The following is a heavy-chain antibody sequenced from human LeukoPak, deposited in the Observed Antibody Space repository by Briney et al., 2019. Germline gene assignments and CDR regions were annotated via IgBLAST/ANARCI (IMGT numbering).Heavy chain of an antibody. CDR3: AAFFGSGTYFIDY. J-gene: IGHJ4*02. CDR1: GFTFSNYV. V-gene: IGHV3-23*01. CDR2: ISGGAETT. Sequence: GGSLRLSCAASGFTFSNYVMTWVRQAPGKGLEWVSTISGGAETTYYADSVKGRFTISRDNSKNTLYLQMNSLKAEDTAVYYCAAFFGSGTYFIDYWGQGTLVSVSS. D-gene: IGHD3-10*01.